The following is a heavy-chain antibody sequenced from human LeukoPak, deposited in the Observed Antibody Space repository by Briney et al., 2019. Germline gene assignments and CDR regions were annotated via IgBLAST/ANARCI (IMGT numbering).Heavy chain of an antibody. Sequence: SETLSPTCTVSGYSISSGYYWGWIRQPPGKGLEWIGSIYHSGSTYYNPSLKSRVTISVDTSKNQFSLKLSSVTAADTAVYYCARDSYGDANFDSWGQGTLVTVSS. J-gene: IGHJ4*02. CDR2: IYHSGST. CDR1: GYSISSGYY. V-gene: IGHV4-38-2*02. D-gene: IGHD4-17*01. CDR3: ARDSYGDANFDS.